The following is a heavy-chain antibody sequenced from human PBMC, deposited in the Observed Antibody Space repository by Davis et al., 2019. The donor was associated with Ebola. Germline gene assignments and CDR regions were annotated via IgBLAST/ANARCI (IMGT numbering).Heavy chain of an antibody. CDR3: LYGMDV. J-gene: IGHJ6*02. V-gene: IGHV3-7*01. CDR1: GFSFRSYW. Sequence: GGSLRLSCAAPGFSFRSYWMSWVRQAPGKGLEWVASIKQDGSEKYYVDSVKGRFTISRDNAKNSLYLQMNSLRAEDTAVYYCLYGMDVWGQGTTVTVSS. CDR2: IKQDGSEK.